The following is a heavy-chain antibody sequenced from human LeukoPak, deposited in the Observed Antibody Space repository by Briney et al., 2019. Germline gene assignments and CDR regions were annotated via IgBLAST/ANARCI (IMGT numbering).Heavy chain of an antibody. CDR2: ISASGGST. J-gene: IGHJ4*02. CDR1: GFTFSSYA. Sequence: GGSLRLSCAASGFTFSSYAMNWVRQAPGPGLEWVSAISASGGSTYYADSVKGRFTISRDNSKNTLYLQMNSLRAEDTTVYYCAKGWTITSLGVDYWGQGTLVTVSS. V-gene: IGHV3-23*01. D-gene: IGHD3/OR15-3a*01. CDR3: AKGWTITSLGVDY.